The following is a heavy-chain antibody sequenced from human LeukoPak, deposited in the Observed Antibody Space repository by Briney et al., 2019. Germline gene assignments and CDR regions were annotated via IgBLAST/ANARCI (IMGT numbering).Heavy chain of an antibody. D-gene: IGHD3-16*01. V-gene: IGHV4-39*07. Sequence: SETLSLTCTVSGGSISSSAYYWGWIRQSPRKGLEWIVTIYHSGSTYYNPSLRSRVALSADTSKNQFSLKLNSVTVADSAVYFCARARGDSPRIYYYMDVWGKGTTVTVSS. CDR2: IYHSGST. CDR3: ARARGDSPRIYYYMDV. J-gene: IGHJ6*03. CDR1: GGSISSSAYY.